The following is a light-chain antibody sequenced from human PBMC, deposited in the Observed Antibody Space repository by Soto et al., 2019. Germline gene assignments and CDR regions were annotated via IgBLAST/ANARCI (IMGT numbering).Light chain of an antibody. CDR3: CSYVGATTYV. CDR2: EGI. J-gene: IGLJ1*01. CDR1: SNTIGGYNV. V-gene: IGLV2-23*01. Sequence: QSALTQPASVSGSPGQSITISCTGSSNTIGGYNVVSWYQQHPGKAPKVIIYEGIKQPSGVSNRFSGAISGSTASLTISGLQAEDEADYYCCSYVGATTYVFGSGTKVTVL.